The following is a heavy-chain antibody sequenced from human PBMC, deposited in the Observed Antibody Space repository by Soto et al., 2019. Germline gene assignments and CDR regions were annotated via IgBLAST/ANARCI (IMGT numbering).Heavy chain of an antibody. CDR2: ITVSGGV. J-gene: IGHJ4*02. CDR3: LKEEKIMGVTTRFDY. Sequence: PGGSLGLSCQTSDFTFINSAISGCRQAPGKGVEWVSAITVSGGVYYVDSVMGRFTIYRHNSKHKLYLQMNGLRDEDGDIYFCLKEEKIMGVTTRFDYWGKGTQVPVS. D-gene: IGHD1-26*01. V-gene: IGHV3-23*01. CDR1: DFTFINSA.